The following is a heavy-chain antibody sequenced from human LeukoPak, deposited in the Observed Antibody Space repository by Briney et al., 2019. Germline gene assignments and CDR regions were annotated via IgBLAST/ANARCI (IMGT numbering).Heavy chain of an antibody. D-gene: IGHD2-8*01. V-gene: IGHV1-18*01. CDR3: ARDHCTNGVYYIAY. CDR1: GYIFTNYG. J-gene: IGHJ4*02. Sequence: GASVKVSCKASGYIFTNYGINWVRQAPGQGLEWMGWISTYSANTNYAQKLQGRVTMTTDTSTSTVYMELRSLRSDDTAVYYCARDHCTNGVYYIAYWGQGTLVTVSS. CDR2: ISTYSANT.